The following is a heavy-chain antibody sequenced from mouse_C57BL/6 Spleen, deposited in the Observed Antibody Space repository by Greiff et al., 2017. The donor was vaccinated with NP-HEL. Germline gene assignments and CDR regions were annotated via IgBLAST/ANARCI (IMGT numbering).Heavy chain of an antibody. CDR1: GFTFSNYW. CDR3: WILL. CDR2: IRLKSDDFVT. Sequence: EVKVEESGGGLVQPGGSIKLSCVASGFTFSNYWMNWVRQSSEKGLEWVAEIRLKSDDFVTHYAESVKGRFTISRDDSKSSVYLQMNNLRAEDTGIYYCWILLWGQGTTRTVSS. J-gene: IGHJ2*01. V-gene: IGHV6-6*02.